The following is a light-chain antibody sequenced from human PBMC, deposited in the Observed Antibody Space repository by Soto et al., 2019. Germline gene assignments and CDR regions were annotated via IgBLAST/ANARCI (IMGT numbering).Light chain of an antibody. J-gene: IGLJ1*01. CDR2: RTS. CDR3: ALFMGNGISV. Sequence: QAVVTQESSFSVSPGGTFTLTCGLISGSVSTANNPNWYQQTPGQAPRTLIYRTSTRSSGVPDRFSGSILGNKAALTITGAQADDESDYYCALFMGNGISVFGTGTQLTVL. CDR1: SGSVSTANN. V-gene: IGLV8-61*01.